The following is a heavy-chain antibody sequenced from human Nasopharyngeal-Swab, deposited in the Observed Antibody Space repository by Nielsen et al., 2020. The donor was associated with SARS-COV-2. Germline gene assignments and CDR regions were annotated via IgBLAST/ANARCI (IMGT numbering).Heavy chain of an antibody. D-gene: IGHD4-17*01. CDR1: GYTFTSYG. CDR2: ISAYNGNT. CDR3: ARDPPPYGDYRGALGGAFDI. Sequence: VKVSCKASGYTFTSYGISWVRQAPGQGLEWMGWISAYNGNTNYAQKLQGRVTMTTDTSTSTAYMELRSLRSDDTAVYYCARDPPPYGDYRGALGGAFDIWSQGTMVTVSS. J-gene: IGHJ3*02. V-gene: IGHV1-18*01.